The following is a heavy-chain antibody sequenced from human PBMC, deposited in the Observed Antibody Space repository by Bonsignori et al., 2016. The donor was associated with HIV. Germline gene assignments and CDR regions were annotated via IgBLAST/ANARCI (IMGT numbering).Heavy chain of an antibody. D-gene: IGHD6-13*01. V-gene: IGHV1-8*01. CDR2: MNPNGGNT. CDR3: ARALGAAGRSFDY. Sequence: WVRQAPGQGLEWMGWMNPNGGNTGYAQKFQGRVTMTRNTSISTAYMELSSLRSEDTAVYFCARALGAAGRSFDYWGQGTLVTVSS. J-gene: IGHJ4*02.